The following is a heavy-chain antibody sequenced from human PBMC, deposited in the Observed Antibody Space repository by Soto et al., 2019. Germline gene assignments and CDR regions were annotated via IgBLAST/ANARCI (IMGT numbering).Heavy chain of an antibody. CDR1: GGTFSSYA. J-gene: IGHJ4*02. V-gene: IGHV1-69*13. D-gene: IGHD6-13*01. CDR2: IIPIFGTA. Sequence: SVKVSCKASGGTFSSYAISWVRQAPGQGLEWMGGIIPIFGTANYAQKFQGRVTITADESTSTAYMELSSLRSEDTAVYYCARDSGAAGTGSPFDYWGQGTLVTVSS. CDR3: ARDSGAAGTGSPFDY.